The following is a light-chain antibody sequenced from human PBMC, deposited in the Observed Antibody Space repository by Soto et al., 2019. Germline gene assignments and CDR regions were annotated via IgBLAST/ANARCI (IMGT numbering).Light chain of an antibody. Sequence: DIQMTQSPSTLSASVGDRVTITCRASQTISSWLAWYQQKPGKAPKLLIYKASTLKSGVPSRFSGSGSGTEFTLTISSLQPDDFATYYCQQYNSYPWTCGQGTKVDIK. CDR1: QTISSW. CDR3: QQYNSYPWT. V-gene: IGKV1-5*03. CDR2: KAS. J-gene: IGKJ1*01.